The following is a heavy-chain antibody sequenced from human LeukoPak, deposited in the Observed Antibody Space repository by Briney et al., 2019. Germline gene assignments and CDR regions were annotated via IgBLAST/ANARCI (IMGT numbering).Heavy chain of an antibody. CDR1: GFTFSSYE. V-gene: IGHV3-48*03. D-gene: IGHD5-24*01. CDR3: ARDVGDGYNSAYFDY. Sequence: PGGSLRLSCAASGFTFSSYEMNWVRQAPGKGLEWVSYISSSGSTIYYADSVKGRFTISRDNAKNSLYLQMNSLRAEDTAVYYCARDVGDGYNSAYFDYWGQGTLVTVSS. J-gene: IGHJ4*02. CDR2: ISSSGSTI.